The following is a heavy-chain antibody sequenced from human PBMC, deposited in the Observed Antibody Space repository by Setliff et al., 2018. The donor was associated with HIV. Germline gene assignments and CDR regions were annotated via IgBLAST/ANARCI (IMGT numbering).Heavy chain of an antibody. D-gene: IGHD3-22*01. J-gene: IGHJ5*02. CDR2: IYQSGST. V-gene: IGHV4-38-2*02. CDR1: GYSISSGYY. CDR3: ARDRRYYDSSGYWYNWFDP. Sequence: PSETLSLTCAVSGYSISSGYYWGWIRQPPGKGLEWIGCIYQSGSTNYNPSLKSQVTISVDTSKNQFSLKLSSVTAADTAVYYCARDRRYYDSSGYWYNWFDPWGQGTLVTVSS.